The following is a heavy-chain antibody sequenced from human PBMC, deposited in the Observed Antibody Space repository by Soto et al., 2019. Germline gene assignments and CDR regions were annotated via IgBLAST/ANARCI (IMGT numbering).Heavy chain of an antibody. Sequence: EVQLVESGGGLVQPGRSLRLSCAASGFNFGDFAMHWVRQAPGKGLEWVSGITWNSDTIDYADTLKGRFIISRDNTRNSLYLQMNSLRPEDTALYYCAKSDYGLEGWFDSWGQGTLVTVSS. J-gene: IGHJ5*01. CDR3: AKSDYGLEGWFDS. V-gene: IGHV3-9*01. CDR1: GFNFGDFA. CDR2: ITWNSDTI. D-gene: IGHD3-3*01.